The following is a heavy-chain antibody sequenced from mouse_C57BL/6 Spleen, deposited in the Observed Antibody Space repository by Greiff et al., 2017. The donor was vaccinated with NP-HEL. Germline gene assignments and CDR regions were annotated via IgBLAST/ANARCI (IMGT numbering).Heavy chain of an antibody. J-gene: IGHJ4*01. D-gene: IGHD2-3*01. CDR3: ARSSLVTTRYYAMDY. CDR1: GFSLTSYG. Sequence: VQLQESGPGLVQPSQSLSITCTVSGFSLTSYGVHWVRQSPGKGLEWLGVLWSGGSTDYNAAFISRLSISKDNSKSQVFFKMNSLQADDTAIYYCARSSLVTTRYYAMDYWGQGTSVTVSS. V-gene: IGHV2-2*01. CDR2: LWSGGST.